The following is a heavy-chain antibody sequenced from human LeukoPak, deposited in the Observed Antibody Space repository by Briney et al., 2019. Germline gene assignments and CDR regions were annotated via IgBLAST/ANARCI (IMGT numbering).Heavy chain of an antibody. J-gene: IGHJ4*02. V-gene: IGHV3-11*01. Sequence: GGSLRLSCAASGFTVSSNYMSWVRQAPGKGLEWVSYISSSGSTIYYADSVKGRFTISRDNAKNSLYLQMNSLRAEDTAVYYCARADTYYFDYWGQGTLVTVSS. CDR1: GFTVSSNY. D-gene: IGHD3-16*01. CDR2: ISSSGSTI. CDR3: ARADTYYFDY.